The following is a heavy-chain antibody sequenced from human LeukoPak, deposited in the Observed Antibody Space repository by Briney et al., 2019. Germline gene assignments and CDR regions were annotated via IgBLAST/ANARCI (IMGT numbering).Heavy chain of an antibody. Sequence: ASVKVSCKASGYTFTNCGIIWVRQAPGQGLEWMGWISVYNGNTNYAQKLQGRVTMTTDTSTSTAYMELRSLRSDDTAVYYCARAADGDYWGQGTLVTVSS. D-gene: IGHD5-24*01. CDR2: ISVYNGNT. V-gene: IGHV1-18*01. CDR3: ARAADGDY. CDR1: GYTFTNCG. J-gene: IGHJ4*02.